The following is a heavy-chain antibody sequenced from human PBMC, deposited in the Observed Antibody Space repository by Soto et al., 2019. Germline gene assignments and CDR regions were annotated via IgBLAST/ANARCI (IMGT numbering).Heavy chain of an antibody. CDR1: GYTFTSYG. D-gene: IGHD6-13*01. V-gene: IGHV1-3*01. J-gene: IGHJ5*02. CDR2: INAANGDT. Sequence: ASVKVSCKASGYTFTSYGIHWVRQAPGQRLEWMRWINAANGDTKYSPKFQGRVTITRDTSASTAYMELSSLRSEDTAVYYCVRRHVSATGIDWFDPWGQGTLVTVSS. CDR3: VRRHVSATGIDWFDP.